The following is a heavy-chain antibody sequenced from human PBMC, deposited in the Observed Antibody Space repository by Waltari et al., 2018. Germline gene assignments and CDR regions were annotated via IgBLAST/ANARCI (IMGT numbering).Heavy chain of an antibody. V-gene: IGHV1-58*02. Sequence: QMQLVQSGPEVKKPGTSVKVSCKASGFTFTSSAMQCVRQARGQRLEWIGWIVVGSGNTNYAQKFQERVTITRDMSTSTAYMELSSLRSEDTAVYYCAASSWIGVRDVYYYGMDVWGQGTTVTVSS. CDR3: AASSWIGVRDVYYYGMDV. J-gene: IGHJ6*02. CDR1: GFTFTSSA. D-gene: IGHD2-2*03. CDR2: IVVGSGNT.